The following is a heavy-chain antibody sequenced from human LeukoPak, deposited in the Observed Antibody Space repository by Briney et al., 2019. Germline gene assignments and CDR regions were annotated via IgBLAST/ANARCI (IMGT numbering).Heavy chain of an antibody. CDR3: ARSKSWYSTDAFDI. J-gene: IGHJ3*02. V-gene: IGHV3-74*01. D-gene: IGHD2-15*01. Sequence: SGGSLRLSCAASGFTLVVTGFTGSAKPQGRGWCDADSVKGRFTISRDNAKNTLSLQMNSLRAEDTAVYHCARSKSWYSTDAFDIWGQGTMVTVSS. CDR1: GFTLVVTG.